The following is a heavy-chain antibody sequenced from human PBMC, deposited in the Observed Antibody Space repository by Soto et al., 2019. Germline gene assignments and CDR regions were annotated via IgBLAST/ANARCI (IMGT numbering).Heavy chain of an antibody. Sequence: PGGSLRLSCAASGFTFSSYAMHWVRQAPGKGLEWVAVISYDGSNKYYADSVKGRFTISRDNSKDTLYLQMNSLRAEDTAVYYCARDSKLVRLASDIWGQGTMVPVSS. CDR3: ARDSKLVRLASDI. D-gene: IGHD6-13*01. V-gene: IGHV3-30-3*01. CDR1: GFTFSSYA. J-gene: IGHJ3*02. CDR2: ISYDGSNK.